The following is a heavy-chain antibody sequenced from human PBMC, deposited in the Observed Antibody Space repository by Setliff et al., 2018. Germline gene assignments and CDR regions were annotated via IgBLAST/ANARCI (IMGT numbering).Heavy chain of an antibody. J-gene: IGHJ4*02. D-gene: IGHD2-2*01. CDR1: GYTFTGYY. Sequence: ASVKVSCKASGYTFTGYYMHWVRQAPGQGLEWMGIIDPSGDYTNYAQKLQGRVTMTRDTSTNTVYMELSSLRSEDTAVYYCARGGSPDCSTAGCRYGDYVYWGQGTQVTVSS. CDR3: ARGGSPDCSTAGCRYGDYVY. V-gene: IGHV1-46*03. CDR2: IDPSGDYT.